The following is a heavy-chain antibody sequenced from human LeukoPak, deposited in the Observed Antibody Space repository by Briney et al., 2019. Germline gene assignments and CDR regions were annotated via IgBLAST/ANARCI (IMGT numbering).Heavy chain of an antibody. V-gene: IGHV3-30*01. CDR3: ARGTYNWNYYAFDI. D-gene: IGHD1-7*01. Sequence: GGSLRLSCAASGFALTSAAMDWVRQAPGKGLEWVAVISYDGSNKYYADSVKGRFTISRDNSKNTLYLQMNSLRAEDTAVYYCARGTYNWNYYAFDIWGQGTMVTVSS. CDR1: GFALTSAA. CDR2: ISYDGSNK. J-gene: IGHJ3*02.